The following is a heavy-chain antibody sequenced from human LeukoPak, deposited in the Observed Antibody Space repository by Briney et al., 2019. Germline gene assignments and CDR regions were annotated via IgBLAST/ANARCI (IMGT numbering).Heavy chain of an antibody. CDR1: GFTFGDYA. Sequence: GGSLRLSCTASGFTFGDYAMSWVRQAPGKGLEWVGFIRSKAYGGTTEYAASVKGRFTISRDDSKSIAYLQMNSLKTEDTAVYYCTREVGVPAAYNWFDPWGQGTLVTVSS. D-gene: IGHD2-2*01. V-gene: IGHV3-49*04. CDR2: IRSKAYGGTT. J-gene: IGHJ5*02. CDR3: TREVGVPAAYNWFDP.